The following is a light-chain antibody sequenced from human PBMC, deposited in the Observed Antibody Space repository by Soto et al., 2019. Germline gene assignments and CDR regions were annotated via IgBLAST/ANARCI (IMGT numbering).Light chain of an antibody. CDR3: QYLNGVPTIT. V-gene: IGKV1-9*01. Sequence: DINLTQSPFILSASVEDRVTLTCLASQDVSDFLAWYQHAPGKAPNLLIYGGYTLQSGVPSRFSGSGSGTEFSLTITGLQPEDFATYYCQYLNGVPTITFGQGTLLEIK. CDR2: GGY. J-gene: IGKJ5*01. CDR1: QDVSDF.